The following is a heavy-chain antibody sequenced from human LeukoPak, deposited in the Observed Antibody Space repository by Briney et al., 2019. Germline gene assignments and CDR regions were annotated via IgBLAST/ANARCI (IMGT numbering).Heavy chain of an antibody. D-gene: IGHD3-10*01. CDR2: ISAYNGNT. V-gene: IGHV1-18*04. CDR3: ARDAPLLWFGELSPSPYYYYGMDV. Sequence: GASVKVSCKASGYTFTSYGISWVRQAPGQGLEWMGWISAYNGNTNYAQKLQGRVTMTTDTSTSTAYMELRSLRSDDTAVYYRARDAPLLWFGELSPSPYYYYGMDVWGKGTTVTVSS. J-gene: IGHJ6*04. CDR1: GYTFTSYG.